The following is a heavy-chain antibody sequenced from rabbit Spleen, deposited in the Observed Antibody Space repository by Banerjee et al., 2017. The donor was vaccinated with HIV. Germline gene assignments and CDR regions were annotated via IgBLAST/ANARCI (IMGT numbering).Heavy chain of an antibody. CDR2: IHTGSGSA. V-gene: IGHV1S40*01. D-gene: IGHD6-1*01. J-gene: IGHJ4*01. CDR3: ARDAGGAGYGYASHL. CDR1: GIDFSSYYY. Sequence: QSLQESGGGLFQPGGSLALTCKASGIDFSSYYYMCWVRQAPGKGLEWIACIHTGSGSAYYANWAKGRFTISKTSSTTVTLQMTSLTAADTATYFCARDAGGAGYGYASHLWGPGTLVTVS.